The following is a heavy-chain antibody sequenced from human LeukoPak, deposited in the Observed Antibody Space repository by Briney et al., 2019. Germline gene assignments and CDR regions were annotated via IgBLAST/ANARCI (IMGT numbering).Heavy chain of an antibody. Sequence: GASVKVSCKASGGTFSSYAISWVRQAPGQGLEWMGGIIPIFGTANYAQKFQGRVTMTRNTSISTAYMELSSLRSEDTAVYYCARRITIFGVVIMLGYWGQGTLVTVSS. CDR2: IIPIFGTA. J-gene: IGHJ4*02. CDR3: ARRITIFGVVIMLGY. V-gene: IGHV1-69*05. D-gene: IGHD3-3*01. CDR1: GGTFSSYA.